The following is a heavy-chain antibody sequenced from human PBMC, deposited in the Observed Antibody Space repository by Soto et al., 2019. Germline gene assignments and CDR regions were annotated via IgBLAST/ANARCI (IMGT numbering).Heavy chain of an antibody. J-gene: IGHJ6*04. V-gene: IGHV4-59*01. CDR1: GGSISSYY. D-gene: IGHD3-16*02. CDR2: IFYSGST. CDR3: GADKGRYDSGMDV. Sequence: SETLSLTCTVSGGSISSYYWSWIRQSPGKGLQWIGYIFYSGSTKYNPSLKSRVTISVDTSRTHFFLNLSSVSAADTAFHYSGADKGRYDSGMDVWGEGTGSPYRQ.